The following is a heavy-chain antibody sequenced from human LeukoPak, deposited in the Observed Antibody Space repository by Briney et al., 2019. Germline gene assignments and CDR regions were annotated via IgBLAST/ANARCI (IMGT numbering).Heavy chain of an antibody. CDR1: GFTFSSYS. CDR2: ISSSSSYI. V-gene: IGHV3-21*01. Sequence: GGSLRLSCAASGFTFSSYSMNWVRQAPGKGLEWVSSISSSSSYIYYADSVKGRFTISRDNAKNSLYLQMNSLRAEDTAVYYCAGGRIGGGSGSYYPLYYWGQGTLVTVSS. J-gene: IGHJ4*02. CDR3: AGGRIGGGSGSYYPLYY. D-gene: IGHD3-10*01.